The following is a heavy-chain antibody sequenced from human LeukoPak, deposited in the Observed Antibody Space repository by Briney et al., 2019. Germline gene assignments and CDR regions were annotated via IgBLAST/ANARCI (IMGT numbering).Heavy chain of an antibody. J-gene: IGHJ4*02. D-gene: IGHD6-6*01. V-gene: IGHV1-2*06. Sequence: ASVKVSCKASGYTFTGYYMHWVRQAPGQGLEWMGRINPNSGGTNYAQKFRGRVTMTRDTSISTAYMELSRLRSDDTAVYYCARYEYLEQEYSRSSGGYWGQGTLVTVSS. CDR2: INPNSGGT. CDR3: ARYEYLEQEYSRSSGGY. CDR1: GYTFTGYY.